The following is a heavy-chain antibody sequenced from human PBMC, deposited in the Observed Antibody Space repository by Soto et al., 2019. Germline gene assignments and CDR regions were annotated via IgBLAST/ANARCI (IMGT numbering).Heavy chain of an antibody. Sequence: SETLSLTCTVSGGSISSGGYYWSWIRQHPGKGLEWIGYIYYSGSTYYNPSLKSRVTISVDTSKNQFSLKLSSVTAADTAVYYCVRDLYYYGSGRGHYYGMDVWGQGTTVTVSS. CDR3: VRDLYYYGSGRGHYYGMDV. V-gene: IGHV4-31*03. J-gene: IGHJ6*02. CDR2: IYYSGST. CDR1: GGSISSGGYY. D-gene: IGHD3-10*01.